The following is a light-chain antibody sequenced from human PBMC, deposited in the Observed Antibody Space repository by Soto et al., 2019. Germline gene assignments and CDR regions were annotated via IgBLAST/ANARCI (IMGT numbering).Light chain of an antibody. CDR2: GAF. CDR3: QQYGSSPWT. V-gene: IGKV3-20*01. Sequence: ETVLTQSPGTLSLSPGERATLSCRASQTIRSNYLAWYRQTPGQAPRLLIYGAFNRATGIAERFSGSGSGTDFTLFISRLEPEDFALYYCQQYGSSPWTFGQGTKVEIK. J-gene: IGKJ1*01. CDR1: QTIRSNY.